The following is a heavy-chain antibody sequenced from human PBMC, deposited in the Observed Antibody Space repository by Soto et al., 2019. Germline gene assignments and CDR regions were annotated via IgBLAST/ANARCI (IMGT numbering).Heavy chain of an antibody. Sequence: GGSLRLSCAASGFTFNSYWMSWVRQAPGKGLEWVANIKPDGSEKWYVDSVKGRFTISRDNAKNSLYLQMNSLRAEDTAVYYCAKAISDYYAPLDHWGQGTRVTVSS. J-gene: IGHJ4*02. D-gene: IGHD3-3*01. CDR3: AKAISDYYAPLDH. CDR2: IKPDGSEK. V-gene: IGHV3-7*02. CDR1: GFTFNSYW.